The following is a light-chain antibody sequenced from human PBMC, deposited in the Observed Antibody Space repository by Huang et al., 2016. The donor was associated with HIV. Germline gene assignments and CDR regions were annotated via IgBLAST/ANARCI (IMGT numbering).Light chain of an antibody. CDR3: QQANSFPLT. V-gene: IGKV1-12*01. CDR1: QGISSW. J-gene: IGKJ4*01. Sequence: DIQMNQSPFSVSASVGDRVTITCRASQGISSWLALYQQKPWKAPKLLIYAASSFQSGVPSRFSGSGSWTDFTLTISSLQPEDFATYYFQQANSFPLTFGGGTKVEIK. CDR2: AAS.